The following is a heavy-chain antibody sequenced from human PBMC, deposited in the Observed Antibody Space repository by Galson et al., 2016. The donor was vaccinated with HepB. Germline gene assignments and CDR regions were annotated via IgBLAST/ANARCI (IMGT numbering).Heavy chain of an antibody. CDR3: ATDNLAYCGADCYS. D-gene: IGHD2-21*02. CDR2: ISGSGRIT. Sequence: SLRLSCAASGFTFGDYAMSWVRQAPGKGLEWVSSISGSGRITYYADSVRGRFTISRDNSKSTLYLRMNSLRAEDTAVYYCATDNLAYCGADCYSWGQGTRVTVSS. CDR1: GFTFGDYA. V-gene: IGHV3-23*01. J-gene: IGHJ5*02.